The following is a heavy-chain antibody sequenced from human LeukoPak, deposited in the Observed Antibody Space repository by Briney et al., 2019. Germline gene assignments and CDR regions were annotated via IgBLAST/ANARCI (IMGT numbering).Heavy chain of an antibody. V-gene: IGHV4-39*01. CDR2: IYYSGNT. D-gene: IGHD3-10*01. CDR1: GASISSTTYY. J-gene: IGHJ6*03. Sequence: PSETLSLTCTASGASISSTTYYWGWIRQPPGKGLEWIGSIYYSGNTYYNPSLRSRVTISVDRSINQFSLKLSSATAADTAVYCCARHLYYYGSGSYSMYFYYFMDVWGKGTTVTVSS. CDR3: ARHLYYYGSGSYSMYFYYFMDV.